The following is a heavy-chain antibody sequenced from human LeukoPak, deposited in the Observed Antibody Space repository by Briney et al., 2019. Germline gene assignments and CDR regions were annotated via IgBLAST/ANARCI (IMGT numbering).Heavy chain of an antibody. D-gene: IGHD5-18*01. Sequence: PGGSLRLSCAASGFTFSDFYMSWIRQAPGKGLEWVSYISSSGSTVYYADSVEGRFTISRDNAKNSLSLQMNSLRAEDTAVYYCARVAGAMVYRDAFDNRGQGTMVTVSS. CDR1: GFTFSDFY. CDR3: ARVAGAMVYRDAFDN. V-gene: IGHV3-11*01. CDR2: ISSSGSTV. J-gene: IGHJ3*02.